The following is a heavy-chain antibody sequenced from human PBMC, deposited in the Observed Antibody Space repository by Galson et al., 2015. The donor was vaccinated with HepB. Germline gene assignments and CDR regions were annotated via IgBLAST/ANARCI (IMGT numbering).Heavy chain of an antibody. V-gene: IGHV3-30*04. CDR2: ISYDGSNK. Sequence: SLRLSCAASGFTFSSYAMHWVRQAPGKGPEWVAVISYDGSNKYYADSVKGRFTISRDNSKNTLYLQMNSLRAEDTAVYYCARVGSSSWELKYFQHWGQGTLVTVSS. D-gene: IGHD6-13*01. J-gene: IGHJ1*01. CDR1: GFTFSSYA. CDR3: ARVGSSSWELKYFQH.